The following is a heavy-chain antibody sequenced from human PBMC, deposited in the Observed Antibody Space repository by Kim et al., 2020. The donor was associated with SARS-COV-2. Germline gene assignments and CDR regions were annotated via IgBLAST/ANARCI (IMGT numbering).Heavy chain of an antibody. CDR2: IYYSGST. CDR3: ARGSYYYGSGSYTWFDP. V-gene: IGHV4-39*01. D-gene: IGHD3-10*01. CDR1: GGSISSSSYY. J-gene: IGHJ5*02. Sequence: SETLSLTCTVSGGSISSSSYYWGWIRQPPGKGLEWIGSIYYSGSTYYNPSLKSRVTISVDTSKNQFSLKLSSVTAADTAVYYCARGSYYYGSGSYTWFDPWGQGTLVTVSS.